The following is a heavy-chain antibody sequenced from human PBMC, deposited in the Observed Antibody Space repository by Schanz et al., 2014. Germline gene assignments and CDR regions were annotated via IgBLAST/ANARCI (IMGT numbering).Heavy chain of an antibody. D-gene: IGHD1-1*01. CDR2: VFPNGIT. Sequence: QVQLQESGPGLLKPSETLSLTCTVSGGSIRSYFWSWIRQPAGKALEWVGRVFPNGITNYNPSLKSRFPISLDTSKTHFSLTLTSLTAADTAVYYCARDTTWRLDLWGRGTLVTVSS. J-gene: IGHJ2*01. CDR3: ARDTTWRLDL. CDR1: GGSIRSYF. V-gene: IGHV4-4*07.